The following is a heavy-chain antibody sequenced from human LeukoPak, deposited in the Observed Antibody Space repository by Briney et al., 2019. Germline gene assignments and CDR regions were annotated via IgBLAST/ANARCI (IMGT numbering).Heavy chain of an antibody. D-gene: IGHD5-18*01. J-gene: IGHJ4*02. CDR2: IYYSGST. CDR3: ARTTAMVPLPHYFDY. Sequence: SETLSLTCTVSGGSISSYYWSWIRQPPGKGLEWIGYIYYSGSTNYNPSLKSRVTISVDTSKNQFSLKLSSVTAADTAVYYCARTTAMVPLPHYFDYWGQGTLVTVSS. V-gene: IGHV4-59*01. CDR1: GGSISSYY.